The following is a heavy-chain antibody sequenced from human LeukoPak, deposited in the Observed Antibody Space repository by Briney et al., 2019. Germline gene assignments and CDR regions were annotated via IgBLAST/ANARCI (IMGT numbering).Heavy chain of an antibody. CDR2: IYYSGTT. J-gene: IGHJ4*02. CDR3: ARQTAKNVDTARFDS. Sequence: SETLSLTCAISGGSINNYYWSWIRQSPGKGLEWIGYIYYSGTTNYSPSLNSRVNISLDTAKNQFSLRLSSVTAADTAVYYCARQTAKNVDTARFDSWGQGTLVTVSS. D-gene: IGHD5-18*01. V-gene: IGHV4-59*08. CDR1: GGSINNYY.